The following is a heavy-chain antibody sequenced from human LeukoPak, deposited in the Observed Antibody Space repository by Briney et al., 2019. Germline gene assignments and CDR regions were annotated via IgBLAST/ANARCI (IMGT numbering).Heavy chain of an antibody. CDR3: ARHETGPYFDY. Sequence: GESLKISCKGSGYSFTNYWIGWGRQMPGKGLEWMGIIYPGDSDTRYSPSFQGQVSISADKSISTAYLQWSSLKASDTAMYYCARHETGPYFDYWGQGTLVTVSS. CDR2: IYPGDSDT. V-gene: IGHV5-51*01. J-gene: IGHJ4*02. CDR1: GYSFTNYW. D-gene: IGHD1-1*01.